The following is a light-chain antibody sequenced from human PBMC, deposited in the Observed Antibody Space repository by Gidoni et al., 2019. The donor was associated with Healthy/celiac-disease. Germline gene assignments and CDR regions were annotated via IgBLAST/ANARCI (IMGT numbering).Light chain of an antibody. CDR1: QSISRY. J-gene: IGKJ3*01. CDR3: QQSYSTPFT. V-gene: IGKV1-39*01. CDR2: AAS. Sequence: DIQMTQSPSSLSASVGDSVTITCRESQSISRYLNWYQQKPGKAPKLLIYAASSLQSGVPSRFRGSGSGTDFPLTISSLQTKDFATYYCQQSYSTPFTFGPGTKVDIK.